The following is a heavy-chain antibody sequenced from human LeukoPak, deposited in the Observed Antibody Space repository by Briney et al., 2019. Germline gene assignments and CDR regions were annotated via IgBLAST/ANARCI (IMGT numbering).Heavy chain of an antibody. CDR1: GGSISSSSYY. CDR3: ASLETLRFLEWSYYYYYMDV. J-gene: IGHJ6*03. V-gene: IGHV4-39*01. CDR2: IYYSGST. D-gene: IGHD3-3*01. Sequence: SSETLSLTCTVSGGSISSSSYYWGWIRQPPGKGLEWIGSIYYSGSTYYNPSLKSRVTISVDTSKNQFSLKLSSVTAADTAVYYCASLETLRFLEWSYYYYYMDVWGKGTTVTVSS.